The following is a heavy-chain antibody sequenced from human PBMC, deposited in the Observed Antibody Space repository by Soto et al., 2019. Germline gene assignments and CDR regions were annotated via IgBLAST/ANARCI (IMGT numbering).Heavy chain of an antibody. CDR2: VYYSGTT. D-gene: IGHD1-7*01. CDR1: GGSVGSGSYY. J-gene: IGHJ5*02. Sequence: QMQLQESGPGLVKPLETLSLTCTVSGGSVGSGSYYWSWIRQPPGKGLEWIGYVYYSGTTNYNPSLKSRVTISVDTSKNQFSLKVRSVTAADTAVYYCARALHNWNFGLDPWGQGTLVTVSS. CDR3: ARALHNWNFGLDP. V-gene: IGHV4-61*01.